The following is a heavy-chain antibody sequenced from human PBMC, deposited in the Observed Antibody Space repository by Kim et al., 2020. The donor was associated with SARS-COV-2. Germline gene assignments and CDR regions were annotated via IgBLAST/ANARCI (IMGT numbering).Heavy chain of an antibody. CDR2: IYTSGST. CDR1: GGSISSGSYY. D-gene: IGHD3-10*01. V-gene: IGHV4-61*02. CDR3: ARHGLLWFGEFYFDY. Sequence: SETLSLTCTVSGGSISSGSYYWSWIRQPAGKGLEWIGRIYTSGSTNYNPSLKSRVTISVDTSKNQFSLKLSSVTAADTAVYYCARHGLLWFGEFYFDYWGQGTLVTVSS. J-gene: IGHJ4*02.